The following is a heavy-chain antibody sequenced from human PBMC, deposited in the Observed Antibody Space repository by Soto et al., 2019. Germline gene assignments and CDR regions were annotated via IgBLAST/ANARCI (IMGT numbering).Heavy chain of an antibody. D-gene: IGHD2-15*01. J-gene: IGHJ4*02. CDR3: ARGCSGGSCYSFFDY. Sequence: SETLSLTCAVYGGSFSSYYWSWIRQPPGKGLEWIGEINHSGSTNYNPSLKSRVTISVDTSKNQFSLKLSSVTAADTAVYYCARGCSGGSCYSFFDYWGQGTLVTVSS. CDR1: GGSFSSYY. V-gene: IGHV4-34*01. CDR2: INHSGST.